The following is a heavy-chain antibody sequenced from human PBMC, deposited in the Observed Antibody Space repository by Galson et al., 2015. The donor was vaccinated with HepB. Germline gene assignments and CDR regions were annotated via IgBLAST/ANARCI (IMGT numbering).Heavy chain of an antibody. CDR3: ARLVGDLYSSSWPPDY. D-gene: IGHD6-13*01. V-gene: IGHV4-39*01. J-gene: IGHJ4*02. CDR2: IYYSGST. Sequence: ETLSLTCTVSGGSISSSSYYWGWIRQPPGKGLEWIGSIYYSGSTYYNPSLKSRVTISVDTSKNQFSLKLSSVTAADTAVYYCARLVGDLYSSSWPPDYWGQGTLVTVSS. CDR1: GGSISSSSYY.